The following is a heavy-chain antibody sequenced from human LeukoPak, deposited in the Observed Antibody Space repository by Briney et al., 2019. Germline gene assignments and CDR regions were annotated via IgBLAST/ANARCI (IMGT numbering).Heavy chain of an antibody. CDR1: GFTFSTYW. CDR2: ISGSGGST. D-gene: IGHD3-10*01. Sequence: GGSLRLSCSASGFTFSTYWMSWVRQAPGKGLEWVSAISGSGGSTYYADSVKGRFTISRDNSKNTLYLQMNSLRAEDTAVYYCAKRAFYGSGSYNGMDVWGQGTTVTVSS. V-gene: IGHV3-23*01. CDR3: AKRAFYGSGSYNGMDV. J-gene: IGHJ6*02.